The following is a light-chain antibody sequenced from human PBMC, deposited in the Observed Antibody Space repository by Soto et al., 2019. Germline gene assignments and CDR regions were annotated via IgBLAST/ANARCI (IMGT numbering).Light chain of an antibody. CDR3: QQYDNLPT. CDR1: QDISNY. Sequence: IQLTQSPSSLSASVGYRFTITGQASQDISNYLNWYQQKPGKAPKLLIYDASNLETGVPSRFSGSGSGTDFTFTISSLQPEDIATYYCQQYDNLPTFGQGTRLEIK. V-gene: IGKV1-33*01. J-gene: IGKJ5*01. CDR2: DAS.